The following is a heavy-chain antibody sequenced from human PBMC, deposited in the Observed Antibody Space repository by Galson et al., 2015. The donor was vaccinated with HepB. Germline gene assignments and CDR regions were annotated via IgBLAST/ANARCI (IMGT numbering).Heavy chain of an antibody. J-gene: IGHJ4*02. CDR1: GFTFSSHW. D-gene: IGHD3-9*01. Sequence: SLRLSCAASGFTFSSHWMSWVRQAPGKGLEWVANIKQDGSEKYYVDSVKGRFTISRDNAKNSLYLQMNSLRAEDTAVYYCARGNYDILTGDFDYWGQGTLVTVSS. CDR2: IKQDGSEK. V-gene: IGHV3-7*03. CDR3: ARGNYDILTGDFDY.